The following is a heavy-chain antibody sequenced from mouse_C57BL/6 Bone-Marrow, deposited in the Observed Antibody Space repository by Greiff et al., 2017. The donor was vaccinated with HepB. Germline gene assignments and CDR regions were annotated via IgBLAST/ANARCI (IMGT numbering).Heavy chain of an antibody. D-gene: IGHD2-3*01. CDR2: IYPGSGNT. CDR3: ARDGYYEDYAMDY. V-gene: IGHV1-76*01. Sequence: VQLQQSGAELVRPGASVKLSCKASGYTFTDYYINWVKQRPGQGLEWIARIYPGSGNTYYNEKFKGKATLTAEKSSSTAYMQLSSLTSEDSAVYFCARDGYYEDYAMDYWGQGTSVTVSS. J-gene: IGHJ4*01. CDR1: GYTFTDYY.